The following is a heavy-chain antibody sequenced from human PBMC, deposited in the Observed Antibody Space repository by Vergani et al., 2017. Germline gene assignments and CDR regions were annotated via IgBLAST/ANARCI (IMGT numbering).Heavy chain of an antibody. CDR3: ARGAMGATYYYYYGMDV. CDR1: GGTFSSYA. V-gene: IGHV1-69*11. Sequence: QVQLVQSGAEVKKPGSSVKVSCKASGGTFSSYAISWVRQAPGQGLEWMGRIIPILGTANYAQKFQGRVTITADESTSTAYMELSSLRSEDTAVYYCARGAMGATYYYYYGMDVWGQGTTVTVSS. J-gene: IGHJ6*02. CDR2: IIPILGTA. D-gene: IGHD1-26*01.